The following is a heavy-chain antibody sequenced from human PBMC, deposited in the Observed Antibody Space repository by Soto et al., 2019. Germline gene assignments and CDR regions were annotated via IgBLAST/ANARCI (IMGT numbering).Heavy chain of an antibody. CDR3: ARARRGQVGAGTYYYYGMDV. V-gene: IGHV1-69*13. J-gene: IGHJ6*02. Sequence: ASVKVSCKASGGTFSSHAINWVRQAPGQGLEWMGGIIPIFGTTIYAQKFQGRVTTTADESTSTAYMELSSLRSEDTAVYYCARARRGQVGAGTYYYYGMDVWGQGTTVTVYS. CDR1: GGTFSSHA. D-gene: IGHD1-26*01. CDR2: IIPIFGTT.